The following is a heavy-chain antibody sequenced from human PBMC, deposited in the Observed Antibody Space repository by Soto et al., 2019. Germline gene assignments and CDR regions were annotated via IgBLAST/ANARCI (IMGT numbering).Heavy chain of an antibody. CDR1: GFTFSSYS. V-gene: IGHV3-21*01. Sequence: EVQLVESGGGLGKPGGSLRLSCAASGFTFSSYSMNCVRPAPAKWLVWGSSSSTSRSYIYYADSVKGRFTSSRDNAKNSLYLQMNSLRAEDPAVYSCARRYPTVTNEKHDAFAIWGQGTMVTGSS. J-gene: IGHJ3*02. CDR2: SSTSRSYI. D-gene: IGHD4-17*01. CDR3: ARRYPTVTNEKHDAFAI.